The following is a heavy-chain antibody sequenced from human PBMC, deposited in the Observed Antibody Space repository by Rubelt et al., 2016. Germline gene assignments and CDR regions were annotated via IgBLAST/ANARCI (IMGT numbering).Heavy chain of an antibody. J-gene: IGHJ5*02. CDR1: GYTFTSYA. Sequence: QVQLVQSGAEVKKPGASVKVSCKASGYTFTSYAMHWVRQAPGQRLEWMGWINAGNGNTKYSQKFQGVVTITRDTSASTGYMVLSSLRSEDTAVYYCARVIWGSGWSNNWFDPWGQGTLVTVSS. CDR3: ARVIWGSGWSNNWFDP. V-gene: IGHV1-3*01. CDR2: INAGNGNT. D-gene: IGHD6-19*01.